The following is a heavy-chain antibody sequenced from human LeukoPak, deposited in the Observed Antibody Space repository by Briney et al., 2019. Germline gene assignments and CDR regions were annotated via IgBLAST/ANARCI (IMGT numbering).Heavy chain of an antibody. CDR2: INSDGRIT. CDR1: GLSFSDSY. D-gene: IGHD3-16*01. J-gene: IGHJ4*02. CDR3: ARVRWGGLYYFDY. Sequence: WGSLSLSCVVSGLSFSDSYMTWIRQAPGQELVGISRINSDGRITSYADSVKGRFTISRDNAKNTLYLQMNSLRAEDTAVYYCARVRWGGLYYFDYWGQGTLVTVSS. V-gene: IGHV3-74*01.